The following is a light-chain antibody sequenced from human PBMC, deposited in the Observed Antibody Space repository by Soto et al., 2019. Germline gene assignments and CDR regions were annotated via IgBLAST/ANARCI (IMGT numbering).Light chain of an antibody. Sequence: QSALTQPRSVSGSPGQSVTISCTGTSSDIGGYNYVSWYQQHPGKAPKLIIYDVRKRPSGVPHRISGSKSGNTASLTISGLQAEDEADYYCCSYAGIYVVFGGGTKVTVL. V-gene: IGLV2-11*01. CDR3: CSYAGIYVV. J-gene: IGLJ2*01. CDR2: DVR. CDR1: SSDIGGYNY.